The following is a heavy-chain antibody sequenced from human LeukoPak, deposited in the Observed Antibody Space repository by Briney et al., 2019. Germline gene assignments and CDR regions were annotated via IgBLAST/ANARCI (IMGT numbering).Heavy chain of an antibody. D-gene: IGHD2-2*03. CDR1: GYTFTSYG. V-gene: IGHV1-18*01. CDR2: IRVYNGDT. J-gene: IGHJ4*02. Sequence: ASVKVSCKASGYTFTSYGISWVRQAPGQGLEWMGWIRVYNGDTNYAQKLQGRVTMTTDTSTSTAYMELRSLRSDDTAAYYCATGYCSSTNCRIVYWGQGTLVSVPS. CDR3: ATGYCSSTNCRIVY.